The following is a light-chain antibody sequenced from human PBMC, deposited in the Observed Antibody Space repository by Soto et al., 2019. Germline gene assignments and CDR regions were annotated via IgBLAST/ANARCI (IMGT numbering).Light chain of an antibody. CDR3: QQYGSSGT. CDR1: RSISGN. J-gene: IGKJ1*01. Sequence: EIVRTQSPGTRSVSPGERATRSCRASRSISGNLVRYQQKPGQAPRLLIYGASSRATGIPDRFSGSGSGTDFTLTISRLEPEDFAVYYCQQYGSSGTFGQGTKVDIK. CDR2: GAS. V-gene: IGKV3-20*01.